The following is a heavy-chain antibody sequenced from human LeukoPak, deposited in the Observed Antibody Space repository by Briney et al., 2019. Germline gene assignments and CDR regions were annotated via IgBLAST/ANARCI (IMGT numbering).Heavy chain of an antibody. CDR3: AKAPVTSCRGAYCYPFDS. CDR2: ITSSTNTI. V-gene: IGHV3-48*01. J-gene: IGHJ4*02. D-gene: IGHD2-21*01. CDR1: GFTFSGFS. Sequence: GGTLRLSCAASGFTFSGFSMNWVRQAPGKGLEWVSYITSSTNTIYYADSVKGRFTISRDNSKNTLYLQMNSLRAEDAAVYFCAKAPVTSCRGAYCYPFDSWGQGTLVTVSS.